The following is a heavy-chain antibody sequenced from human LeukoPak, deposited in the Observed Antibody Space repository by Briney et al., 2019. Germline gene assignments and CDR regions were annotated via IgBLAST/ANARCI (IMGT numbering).Heavy chain of an antibody. Sequence: SETLSLTCAVYGGSFSGYYWSWIRQPPGKGLEWIGEINHSGSTNYNPSLKSRVTISVDTSKNQFSLKLSSVTAADTAVYYCAGGVATTYNWFDPWGQGTLVTVSS. J-gene: IGHJ5*02. CDR3: AGGVATTYNWFDP. D-gene: IGHD5-12*01. V-gene: IGHV4-34*01. CDR1: GGSFSGYY. CDR2: INHSGST.